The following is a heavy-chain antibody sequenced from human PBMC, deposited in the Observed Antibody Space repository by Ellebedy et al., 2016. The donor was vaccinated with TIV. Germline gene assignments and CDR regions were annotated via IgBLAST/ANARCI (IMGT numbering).Heavy chain of an antibody. D-gene: IGHD2-2*01. V-gene: IGHV4-39*07. J-gene: IGHJ4*02. Sequence: SETLSLTCTASGGSISSSSYYWGWIRQPPGKGLEWIGSIYYSGSTYYNPSLKSRVTISVDTSKNQFSLKLSSVTAADTAVYYCARGPPLGYCSSTSCVIDYWGQGTLVTVSS. CDR1: GGSISSSSYY. CDR3: ARGPPLGYCSSTSCVIDY. CDR2: IYYSGST.